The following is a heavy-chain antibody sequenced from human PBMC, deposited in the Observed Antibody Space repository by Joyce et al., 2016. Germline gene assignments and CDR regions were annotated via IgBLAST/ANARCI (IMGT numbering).Heavy chain of an antibody. D-gene: IGHD3-3*01. CDR1: GGSISSYY. CDR2: INHRGRT. J-gene: IGHJ4*02. CDR3: ARGNDYDYWSGYEAHYFDY. Sequence: QVQLQESGPGLVKPSETLSLSCTVSGGSISSYYWSWIRQPPGKGLEWTGYINHRGRTNYNPSLKSRVTISVETSKNEFSLKMTSVTAADTAVYYCARGNDYDYWSGYEAHYFDYWGQGTLVTVSS. V-gene: IGHV4-59*01.